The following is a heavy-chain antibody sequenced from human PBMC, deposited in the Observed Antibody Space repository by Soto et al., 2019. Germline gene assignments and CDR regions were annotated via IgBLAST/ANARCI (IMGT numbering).Heavy chain of an antibody. CDR3: ARDLRFRGFSGKDV. J-gene: IGHJ6*02. Sequence: QVQLQESGPGLVKPSQTLSLTCTVSGGSISSGGYYWSWIRQHPGKGLEWIGYIYYSGSTYYNPSLKSRATISVDTSKNQFSLKLSSVTAAGTVVFHCARDLRFRGFSGKDVWGQGTTLTVSS. V-gene: IGHV4-31*03. CDR1: GGSISSGGYY. D-gene: IGHD3-3*01. CDR2: IYYSGST.